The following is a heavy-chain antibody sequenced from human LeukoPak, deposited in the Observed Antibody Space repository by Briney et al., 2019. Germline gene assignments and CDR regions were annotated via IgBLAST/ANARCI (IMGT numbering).Heavy chain of an antibody. V-gene: IGHV3-11*04. CDR3: ASPAAMTTVTTPFDY. Sequence: PGGSLRLSCAASGFTFSDYYMSWIRQAPGKGLEWVSYISSSGSTIYYADSVKGRFTISRDNAKNSLYLQMNSLRAEDTAVYYCASPAAMTTVTTPFDYWGQGTPVTVSS. CDR1: GFTFSDYY. CDR2: ISSSGSTI. J-gene: IGHJ4*02. D-gene: IGHD4-17*01.